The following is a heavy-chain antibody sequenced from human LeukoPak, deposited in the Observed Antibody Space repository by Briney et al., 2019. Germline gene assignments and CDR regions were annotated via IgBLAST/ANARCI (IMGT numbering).Heavy chain of an antibody. CDR1: GFTFSSYW. Sequence: GGSLRLSCAASGFTFSSYWMSWVRQAPGKGREWVANIKQDGSEKYYVDSVKGRFTISRDNAKNSLYLQMNSLRAEDTAVYYCAKDRNDTQKGLYYFDYWGQGTLVTVSS. J-gene: IGHJ4*02. V-gene: IGHV3-7*01. CDR3: AKDRNDTQKGLYYFDY. CDR2: IKQDGSEK. D-gene: IGHD3-22*01.